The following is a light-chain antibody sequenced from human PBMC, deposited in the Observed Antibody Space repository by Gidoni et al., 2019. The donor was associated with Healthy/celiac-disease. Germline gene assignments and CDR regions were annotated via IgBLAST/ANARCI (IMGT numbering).Light chain of an antibody. CDR3: QQYDNLPPFT. CDR2: DAS. Sequence: DIQMTQSPSSLSASVGDRVTITCQASQDISNYLKWYQQKPGKAPKLLIYDASNLETGVPSRFSGSGCGTDFTFTISSLQPEDIATYYCQQYDNLPPFTFGPGTKVDIK. J-gene: IGKJ3*01. CDR1: QDISNY. V-gene: IGKV1-33*01.